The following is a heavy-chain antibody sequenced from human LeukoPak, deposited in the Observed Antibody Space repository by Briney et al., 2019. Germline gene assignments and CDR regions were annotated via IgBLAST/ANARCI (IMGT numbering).Heavy chain of an antibody. CDR1: GGSITGYY. D-gene: IGHD4-23*01. CDR3: ARDLDNGGSSIWYFDL. CDR2: IYYRGNT. V-gene: IGHV4-59*01. J-gene: IGHJ2*01. Sequence: SETLTLTCTVSGGSITGYYWNWIRQPPGKGLEWLGYIYYRGNTQYNPSLKSRVTISVDTYKNQFSLRLTSVTAADTAVYYCARDLDNGGSSIWYFDLWGRGTLVTVSS.